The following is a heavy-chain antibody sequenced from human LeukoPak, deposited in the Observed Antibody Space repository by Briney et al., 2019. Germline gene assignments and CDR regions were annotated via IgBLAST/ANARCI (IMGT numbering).Heavy chain of an antibody. V-gene: IGHV3-21*01. D-gene: IGHD2-15*01. CDR2: ISSSSSYI. CDR3: ARDSALGYCSGGSCYYDY. Sequence: GGSLRLSCAASGFTFSSYSMNWVRQAPGKGLEWVSSISSSSSYIYYADSVKGRFTISRDNAKNSLYLQMNSLRAEDTAVYYCARDSALGYCSGGSCYYDYWGQGTLVTVSS. J-gene: IGHJ4*02. CDR1: GFTFSSYS.